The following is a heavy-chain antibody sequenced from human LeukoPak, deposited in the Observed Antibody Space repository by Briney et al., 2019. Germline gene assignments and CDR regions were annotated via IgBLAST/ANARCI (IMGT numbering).Heavy chain of an antibody. CDR3: ARDRYSSGWLFDY. V-gene: IGHV3-33*01. CDR2: IWYDGSNK. D-gene: IGHD6-19*01. J-gene: IGHJ4*02. Sequence: GGSLRLSCAAPGFTFSSYGMHWVRQAPGKGLEWVAVIWYDGSNKYYADSVKGRFTISRDNSKNTLYLQMNSLRAEDTAVYYCARDRYSSGWLFDYWGQGTLVTVSS. CDR1: GFTFSSYG.